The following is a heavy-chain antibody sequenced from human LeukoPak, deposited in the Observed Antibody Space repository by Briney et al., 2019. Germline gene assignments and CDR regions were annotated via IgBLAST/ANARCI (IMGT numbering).Heavy chain of an antibody. CDR2: INPADSDT. D-gene: IGHD3-16*01. Sequence: GESLKISFEGSGYKFTNYWIGWVRQMPGKGLEWMGIINPADSDTRYSPSFQGQVTMSVDKSISTAYLQWASLKASDTATYYCARQGLFRGVILQEWGQGTMVTVSS. CDR1: GYKFTNYW. V-gene: IGHV5-51*01. CDR3: ARQGLFRGVILQE. J-gene: IGHJ4*02.